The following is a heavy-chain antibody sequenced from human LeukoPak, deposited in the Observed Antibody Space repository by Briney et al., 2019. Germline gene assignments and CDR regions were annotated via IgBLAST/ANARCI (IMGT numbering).Heavy chain of an antibody. CDR1: GFTLSSNY. CDR3: AKGSGPLAVAAPFGFDY. CDR2: IYSGGST. J-gene: IGHJ4*02. V-gene: IGHV3-53*01. Sequence: GGSLRLSCAASGFTLSSNYMSWVRQAPGKGLEWGSVIYSGGSTYYSDSVKGRFTISRDNSKNTLYLQMNSLRAEDTAVYYCAKGSGPLAVAAPFGFDYWGQGTLVTVSS. D-gene: IGHD6-19*01.